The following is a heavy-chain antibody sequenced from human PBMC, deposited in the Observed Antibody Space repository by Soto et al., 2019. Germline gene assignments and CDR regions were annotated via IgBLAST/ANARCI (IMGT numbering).Heavy chain of an antibody. J-gene: IGHJ4*02. CDR3: AKLEGRLRVISPFDS. CDR2: ITYDGENK. V-gene: IGHV3-30*18. D-gene: IGHD3-16*02. Sequence: QVQLVESGGGVVQPGKSLRLSCVASGFTFSNYGMHWVRQAPGKGLEWVALITYDGENKFHADSVEGRFTISRDNSKNTLYLQMDSLRTEDTALYYCAKLEGRLRVISPFDSWGQGTQVTVSS. CDR1: GFTFSNYG.